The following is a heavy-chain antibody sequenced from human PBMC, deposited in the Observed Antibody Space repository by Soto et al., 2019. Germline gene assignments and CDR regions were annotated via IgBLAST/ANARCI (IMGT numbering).Heavy chain of an antibody. J-gene: IGHJ6*02. CDR1: GFTFSSYS. Sequence: EVQLVESGGGLVKPGGSLRLSCAASGFTFSSYSMNWVRQAPGKGLEWVSSISSSSSYIYYADSVKGRFTISRDNAKNSLYLQMNSLRAEYTAVYYCARDLARATIFEGMYVWGQGTTVTVSS. CDR3: ARDLARATIFEGMYV. V-gene: IGHV3-21*01. D-gene: IGHD3-3*01. CDR2: ISSSSSYI.